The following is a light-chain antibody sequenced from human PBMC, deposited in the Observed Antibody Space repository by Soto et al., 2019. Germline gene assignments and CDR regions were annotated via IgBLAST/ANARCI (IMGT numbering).Light chain of an antibody. CDR2: DNN. J-gene: IGLJ1*01. CDR3: GTWDSSLCAYV. CDR1: SSNVGKNY. Sequence: QSVLTQPPSVSAAPGQKVTISCSGSSSNVGKNYVSWYQQFPGTAPKLLIYDNNKRPSGIPDRFSGSKSGTSATLGITGLQTGDEADYYCGTWDSSLCAYVFGTGTKVTVL. V-gene: IGLV1-51*01.